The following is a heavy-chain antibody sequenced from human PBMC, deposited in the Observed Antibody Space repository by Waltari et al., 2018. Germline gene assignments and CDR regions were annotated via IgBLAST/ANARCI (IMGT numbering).Heavy chain of an antibody. Sequence: QVQLQESGPGLVKPSETLSLTCAVSGYSISSGYYWGWTRQPPGKGLEWIGSIYHSGGTYYNPSLKSRVTISVDTSKNQFSLKLSSVTAADTAVYYCARGRDGYNSDAFDIWGQGTMVTVSS. D-gene: IGHD5-12*01. CDR1: GYSISSGYY. CDR2: IYHSGGT. CDR3: ARGRDGYNSDAFDI. V-gene: IGHV4-38-2*01. J-gene: IGHJ3*02.